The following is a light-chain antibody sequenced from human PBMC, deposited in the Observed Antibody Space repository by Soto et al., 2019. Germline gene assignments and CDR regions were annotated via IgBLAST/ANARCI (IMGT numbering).Light chain of an antibody. J-gene: IGKJ5*01. CDR3: QQYNIWPPIT. Sequence: DIQMTQSPSTLSASVGDRVTITFRASQSISSWLAWYQQKPGKAPKLLIYDASSLESGVPSRFSGSGSGTEFTLTISSLQSVDFAVYYCQQYNIWPPITFGQGTRLEIK. V-gene: IGKV1-5*01. CDR1: QSISSW. CDR2: DAS.